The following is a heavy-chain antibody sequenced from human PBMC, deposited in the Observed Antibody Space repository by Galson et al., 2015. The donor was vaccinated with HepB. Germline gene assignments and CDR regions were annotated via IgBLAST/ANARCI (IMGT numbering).Heavy chain of an antibody. CDR1: GFTFSSYA. D-gene: IGHD6-19*01. V-gene: IGHV3-23*01. CDR2: ISGSGGST. CDR3: AKTPEEIAVASY. J-gene: IGHJ4*02. Sequence: SLRLSCAASGFTFSSYAMSWVRQAPGKGLEWVSAISGSGGSTYYADSVKGRLTISRDNSKNTLYLQMNSLRAEDTAVYYCAKTPEEIAVASYWDQGTLVTVSS.